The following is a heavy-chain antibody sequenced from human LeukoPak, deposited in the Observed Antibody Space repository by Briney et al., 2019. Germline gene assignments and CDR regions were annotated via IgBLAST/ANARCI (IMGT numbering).Heavy chain of an antibody. CDR1: GYTLTELS. CDR3: ATTGYCSGGSCRLYWFDP. D-gene: IGHD2-15*01. Sequence: ASVKVSCKVSGYTLTELSMHWVRQAPGKGLEWMGGFDSEDGETIYAQKFQGRVTMTEDTSTDTAYMELSSLRSEDTAVYYCATTGYCSGGSCRLYWFDPWGQGTLVTVSS. V-gene: IGHV1-24*01. CDR2: FDSEDGET. J-gene: IGHJ5*02.